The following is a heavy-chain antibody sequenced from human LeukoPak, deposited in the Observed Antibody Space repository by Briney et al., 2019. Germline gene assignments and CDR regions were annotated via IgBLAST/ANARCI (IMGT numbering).Heavy chain of an antibody. D-gene: IGHD5-18*01. CDR2: ICYSGST. V-gene: IGHV4-39*01. J-gene: IGHJ4*02. CDR1: GGSISSSSYY. CDR3: ARLSYDYTAMEGYYFDY. Sequence: SETLSLTSTVSGGSISSSSYYWGWIRQPPGKGLEWIGSICYSGSTYYNPSLKSRVTISVDTSKNQFSLKLSSVTAADTAVYYCARLSYDYTAMEGYYFDYWGQGTLVTVSS.